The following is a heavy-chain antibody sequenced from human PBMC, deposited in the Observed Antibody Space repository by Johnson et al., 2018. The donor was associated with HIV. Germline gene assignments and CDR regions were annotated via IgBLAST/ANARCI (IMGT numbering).Heavy chain of an antibody. CDR2: IRYDGSNK. J-gene: IGHJ3*02. CDR1: GFTFSSYG. V-gene: IGHV3-30*02. CDR3: ARSPRQWLDHDAFDI. D-gene: IGHD6-19*01. Sequence: QVQLMESGGGVVQPGRSLRLSCAESGFTFSSYGMHWVRQAPGKGLEWVAFIRYDGSNKYYSDSVKGRFTISRDNSKNTLYLQMNSLRAEDTAVYYCARSPRQWLDHDAFDIWGQGTMVTVSS.